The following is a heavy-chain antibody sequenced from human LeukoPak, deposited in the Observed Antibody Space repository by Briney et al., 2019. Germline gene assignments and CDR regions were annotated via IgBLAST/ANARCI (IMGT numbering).Heavy chain of an antibody. D-gene: IGHD1-1*01. Sequence: GGSLRLSCAASGFTFSSYGMTWVRQAPGKGLEWLGLIRTKAHGGTTEYAASVKGRFTFSRDDSKSIAYLQMNSLKTEDTAVYYCTRGDWNDDNWGQGTLVTVSS. CDR2: IRTKAHGGTT. CDR3: TRGDWNDDN. CDR1: GFTFSSYG. V-gene: IGHV3-49*04. J-gene: IGHJ4*02.